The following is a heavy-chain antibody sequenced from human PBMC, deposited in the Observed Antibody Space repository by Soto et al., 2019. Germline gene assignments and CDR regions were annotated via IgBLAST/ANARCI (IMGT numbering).Heavy chain of an antibody. CDR3: AKDSSIRCISTSCYLGDYGMDV. D-gene: IGHD2-2*01. V-gene: IGHV3-9*01. CDR1: GFTFDDYA. CDR2: ISWNSGSI. Sequence: EVQLVESGGGLVQPGRSLRLSCAASGFTFDDYAMHWVRQAPGKGLEWVSGISWNSGSIGYADSVKGRFTISRDNAKNSLYLQMNSLRAEDTALYYCAKDSSIRCISTSCYLGDYGMDVWGQGTTVTVSS. J-gene: IGHJ6*02.